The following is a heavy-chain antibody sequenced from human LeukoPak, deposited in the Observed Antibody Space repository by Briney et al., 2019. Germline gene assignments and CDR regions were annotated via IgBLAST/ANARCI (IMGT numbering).Heavy chain of an antibody. CDR2: IIPIFGTA. D-gene: IGHD1-26*01. CDR1: GCTFSSYA. J-gene: IGHJ4*02. CDR3: ARWRYYRGSQTPKYYFDY. V-gene: IGHV1-69*13. Sequence: GASVKVSCKASGCTFSSYAISWVRQAPGQGLEWMGGIIPIFGTANYAQKFQGRVTITADESTSTAYMELSSLISEDTAVYYCARWRYYRGSQTPKYYFDYWGQGTLVTVSS.